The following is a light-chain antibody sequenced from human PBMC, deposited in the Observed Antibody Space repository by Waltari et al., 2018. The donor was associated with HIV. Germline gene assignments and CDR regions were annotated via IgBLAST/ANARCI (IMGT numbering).Light chain of an antibody. J-gene: IGKJ1*01. CDR2: WAS. Sequence: DLIFTQSPDSLAVSSGDMATIHLNSSHGVLSWPQNKNFLAWYQQKPGQPPKLLIYWASTRESGVPARFSGSGSGTDFSLTISSLQAEDVAVYYCQQYHSIPWTFGQGTKVEIK. V-gene: IGKV4-1*01. CDR1: HGVLSWPQNKNF. CDR3: QQYHSIPWT.